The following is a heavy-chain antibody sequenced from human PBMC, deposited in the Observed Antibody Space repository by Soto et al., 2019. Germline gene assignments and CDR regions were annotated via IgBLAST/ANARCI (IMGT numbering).Heavy chain of an antibody. CDR3: ARTTAVPNTLRTRYFFDY. D-gene: IGHD4-17*01. V-gene: IGHV4-61*01. CDR1: GGSVSDKTYY. CDR2: VYYSGTT. Sequence: SETLSLTCSVSGGSVSDKTYYWSWIRQPPGKRLEWIGYVYYSGTTNYNPSLKSRVTISVDLSKNRFSLRLSSVTTADTALYYCARTTAVPNTLRTRYFFDYWGQGTLVTVSS. J-gene: IGHJ4*02.